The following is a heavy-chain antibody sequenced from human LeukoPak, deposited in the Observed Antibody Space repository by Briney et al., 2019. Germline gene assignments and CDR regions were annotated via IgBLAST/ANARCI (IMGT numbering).Heavy chain of an antibody. V-gene: IGHV3-23*01. Sequence: GGSLRLSCAASGFTFSEDAMNCVRQAPGKGLECVSSISGSGANPYYADPVKGRFTISRDRSKNMLDLQMISVRAEDTAVYYCARDCKVPSTSWYSSNCRGFDFWGQGTLVTVSS. CDR1: GFTFSEDA. D-gene: IGHD6-13*01. CDR2: ISGSGANP. CDR3: ARDCKVPSTSWYSSNCRGFDF. J-gene: IGHJ4*02.